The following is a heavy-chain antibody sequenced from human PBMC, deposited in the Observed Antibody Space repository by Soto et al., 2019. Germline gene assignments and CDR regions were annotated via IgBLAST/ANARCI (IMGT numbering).Heavy chain of an antibody. CDR1: SGSISSSNW. J-gene: IGHJ4*02. V-gene: IGHV4-4*02. CDR3: AISRGDCSGGSCYPDY. Sequence: QVQLRESGPGLVKPSGTLSLTCAVSSGSISSSNWWSWVRQPPGKGLEWIGEIYHSGSTNYNPSLKSRVTISVDKSKNQFSLKLSSVTAADTAVYYCAISRGDCSGGSCYPDYWGQGTLVTVSS. CDR2: IYHSGST. D-gene: IGHD2-15*01.